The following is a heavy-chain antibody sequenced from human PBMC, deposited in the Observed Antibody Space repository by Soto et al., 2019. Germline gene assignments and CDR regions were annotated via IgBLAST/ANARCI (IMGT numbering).Heavy chain of an antibody. CDR3: ATVRAHDFDY. Sequence: HVQLQESGPGLVKPSQTLSLTCTVSGGSISSDYYYWSWIRQPPGKGLEWLAFIYYTGSTYYNPSLKSRLTISIDTSKNQLSLSLRSVTAAATAVYYCATVRAHDFDYWGQGTLVTVSS. J-gene: IGHJ4*02. CDR2: IYYTGST. V-gene: IGHV4-30-4*01. CDR1: GGSISSDYYY.